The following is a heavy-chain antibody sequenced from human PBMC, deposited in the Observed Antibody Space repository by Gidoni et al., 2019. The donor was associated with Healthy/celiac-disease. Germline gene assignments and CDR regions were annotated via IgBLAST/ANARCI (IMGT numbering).Heavy chain of an antibody. CDR2: ISYDGSNK. Sequence: VQPGRSLRLSCAASGFTFSSYGMHWVRQAPGKGLEWVAVISYDGSNKYYADSVKGRFTISRDNSKNTLYLQMNSLRAEDTAVYYCAKNSLEKNYYYYGMDVWGQGTTVTVSS. J-gene: IGHJ6*02. D-gene: IGHD1-1*01. V-gene: IGHV3-30*18. CDR3: AKNSLEKNYYYYGMDV. CDR1: GFTFSSYG.